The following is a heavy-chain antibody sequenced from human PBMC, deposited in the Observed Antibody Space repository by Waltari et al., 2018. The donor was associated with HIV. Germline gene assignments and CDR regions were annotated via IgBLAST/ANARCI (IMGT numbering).Heavy chain of an antibody. V-gene: IGHV3-7*01. Sequence: EVQLVESGGGLVQPGGSLRLSCAASGFTFSSHWMSWVRQAPGKGLEWVANIKQDGSEKYYVDSVKGRFTISRDNAKNSLYLQMNSLRAEDTAVYYCARALGGRGGWFDPWGQGTLVTVSS. D-gene: IGHD1-26*01. CDR3: ARALGGRGGWFDP. CDR1: GFTFSSHW. CDR2: IKQDGSEK. J-gene: IGHJ5*02.